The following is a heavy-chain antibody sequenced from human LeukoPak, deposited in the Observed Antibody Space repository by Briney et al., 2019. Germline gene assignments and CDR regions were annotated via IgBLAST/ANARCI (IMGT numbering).Heavy chain of an antibody. J-gene: IGHJ3*02. CDR1: GDSIDSYY. Sequence: SETLSLTCTVSGDSIDSYYWSWIRQPPMKGLEWIGYISYSGSTKYNPSLNSRVTISVDTSKNQFSLNMLYLLLVSTTLYYCARYKGTGWADGFDIWGQGAMVIVSS. CDR3: ARYKGTGWADGFDI. CDR2: ISYSGST. D-gene: IGHD6-19*01. V-gene: IGHV4-59*13.